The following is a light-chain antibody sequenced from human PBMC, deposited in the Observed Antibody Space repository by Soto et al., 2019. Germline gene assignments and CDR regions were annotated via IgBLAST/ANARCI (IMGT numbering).Light chain of an antibody. CDR3: QHYGTSAL. V-gene: IGKV3-20*01. CDR1: QSVSDMY. J-gene: IGKJ3*01. CDR2: ES. Sequence: EIVLTQSPGTLSLSPGERATLSCRASQSVSDMYLAWYQQKPGQAPRLLIYESNRATGIPDRFSGSGSGTNFTITISRLEPEDFAVYYCQHYGTSALFGPGTKVEIK.